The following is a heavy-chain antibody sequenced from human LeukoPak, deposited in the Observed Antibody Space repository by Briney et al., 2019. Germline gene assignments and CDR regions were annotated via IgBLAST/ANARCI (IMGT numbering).Heavy chain of an antibody. CDR3: AREEAVAPGWFDP. D-gene: IGHD6-19*01. V-gene: IGHV1-18*01. J-gene: IGHJ5*02. CDR1: GYTFTSYG. Sequence: ASVKVSCKASGYTFTSYGISWVRQAPGQGLEWMGWISAYNGNTNYAQKLQGRVTMTTDTSTSTAYTELRSLRSDDTAVYYCAREEAVAPGWFDPWGQGTLVTVSS. CDR2: ISAYNGNT.